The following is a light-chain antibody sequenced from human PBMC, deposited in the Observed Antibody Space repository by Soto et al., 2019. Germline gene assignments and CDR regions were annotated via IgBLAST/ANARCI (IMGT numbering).Light chain of an antibody. CDR2: GAS. J-gene: IGKJ1*01. CDR3: QQYGTSRA. CDR1: QSISSNY. V-gene: IGKV3-20*01. Sequence: EIVLTQSPGTLSLSPGERATLSCRPSQSISSNYLAWYQQKPGQALRLLIYGASTRATGIPDRFSGSGSGTDFTLTISRLEPEDCSVYYCQQYGTSRAFGQGTKVDIK.